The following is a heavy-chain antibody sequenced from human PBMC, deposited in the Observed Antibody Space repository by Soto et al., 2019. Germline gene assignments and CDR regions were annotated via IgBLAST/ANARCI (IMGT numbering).Heavy chain of an antibody. CDR2: ISSSSSST. V-gene: IGHV3-21*01. CDR1: GFTFSSYA. Sequence: GSLRLSCAASGFTFSSYARSWVRQAPGKGLEWVSSISSSSSSTYYADSVKGRFTISRDNAKNSLYLQMNSLRAEDTAVYYCARRRYRRSDNIRWFDPRGQGTLVTVSS. J-gene: IGHJ5*02. D-gene: IGHD3-16*02. CDR3: ARRRYRRSDNIRWFDP.